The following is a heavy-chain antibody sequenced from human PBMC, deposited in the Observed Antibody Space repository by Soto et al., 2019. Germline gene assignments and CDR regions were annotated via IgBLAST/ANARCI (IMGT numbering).Heavy chain of an antibody. J-gene: IGHJ1*01. CDR1: GFTFSSYS. V-gene: IGHV3-21*01. Sequence: PGGSLRLSCAASGFTFSSYSMNWVRQAPGKGLEWVSSISSSSSYIYYADSVKGRFTISRDNAKNSLYLQMNSLRAEDTAVYYCARPSKYYDFWSGSKYFQHWGQGTLVTVSS. CDR2: ISSSSSYI. CDR3: ARPSKYYDFWSGSKYFQH. D-gene: IGHD3-3*01.